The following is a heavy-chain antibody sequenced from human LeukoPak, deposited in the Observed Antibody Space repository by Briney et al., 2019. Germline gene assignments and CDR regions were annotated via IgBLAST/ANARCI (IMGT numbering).Heavy chain of an antibody. V-gene: IGHV4-59*01. CDR1: GGSISSYY. J-gene: IGHJ3*02. CDR3: ATDSSGYLGAFDI. CDR2: IYYSGST. Sequence: SETLSLTCTVSGGSISSYYWSWIRQPPGKGLEWIGYIYYSGSTNYNPSLKSRVTISVDTSKNQFSLKLSPVTAADAAVYYCATDSSGYLGAFDIWGQGTMVTVSS. D-gene: IGHD3-22*01.